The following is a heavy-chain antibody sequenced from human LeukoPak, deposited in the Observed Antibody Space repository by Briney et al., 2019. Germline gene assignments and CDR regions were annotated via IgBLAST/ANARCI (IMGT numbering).Heavy chain of an antibody. CDR1: GFTFSSYA. CDR3: ASRLVTDAFDI. V-gene: IGHV3-23*01. Sequence: EGSLRLSCAASGFTFSSYAMSWVRRAPGKGLEWASAISGSGGSTYYADSVKGRFTISRDNSKNTLYLQMNSLRAEDTAVYYCASRLVTDAFDIWGQGTMVTVSS. J-gene: IGHJ3*02. D-gene: IGHD3-9*01. CDR2: ISGSGGST.